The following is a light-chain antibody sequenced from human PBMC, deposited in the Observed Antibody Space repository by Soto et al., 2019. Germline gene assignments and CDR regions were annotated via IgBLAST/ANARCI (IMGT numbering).Light chain of an antibody. CDR2: EAS. CDR3: QQRSNWPPLT. Sequence: EIVLTQSPATLSLSPGERATLSCRASQSVSNYLVWYQQTPGQAPRLLIYEASNRATGIPARFSGSGSGTDFTLTISSLEPEDFAVYYCQQRSNWPPLTFGGGTKVEIK. V-gene: IGKV3-11*01. CDR1: QSVSNY. J-gene: IGKJ4*01.